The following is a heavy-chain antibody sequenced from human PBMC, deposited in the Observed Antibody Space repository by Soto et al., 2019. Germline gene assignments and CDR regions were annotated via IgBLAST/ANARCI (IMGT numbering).Heavy chain of an antibody. CDR2: ISAYNGNT. Sequence: QVQLVQSGADVKKPGASVKVSCKASGYTFVSYVITWVRQAPGQGLEWMGWISAYNGNTNYAQNLQGRVTMTTDTSTSTSYMELRSLTSDDTAVYYCAIGSEVFDYWGQGTLVTVSS. V-gene: IGHV1-18*04. CDR1: GYTFVSYV. J-gene: IGHJ4*02. CDR3: AIGSEVFDY.